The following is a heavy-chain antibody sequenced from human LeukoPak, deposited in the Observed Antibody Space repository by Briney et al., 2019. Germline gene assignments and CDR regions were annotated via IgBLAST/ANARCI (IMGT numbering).Heavy chain of an antibody. CDR2: ISYTGYI. Sequence: PSETLSLTCTVSGGSITGYYWSWIRQPPGKGLEWIAYISYTGYINYNPSLKSRVTISLDTSKNQFSPKLNSVTAADTAVYFCARAGSSSWYTLAADSWGQGTLVTVSS. CDR3: ARAGSSSWYTLAADS. CDR1: GGSITGYY. J-gene: IGHJ5*01. V-gene: IGHV4-59*01. D-gene: IGHD2-15*01.